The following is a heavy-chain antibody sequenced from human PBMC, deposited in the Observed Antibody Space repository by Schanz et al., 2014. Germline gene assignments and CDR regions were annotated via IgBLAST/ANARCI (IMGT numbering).Heavy chain of an antibody. CDR3: GKDLKPGGMDV. Sequence: VQLVESGGGVVQPGGSLRLSCAASGFTFSRYRMHWVRQAPGKGLVWVSHINSDGSSTTYADSVKGRFTISRDNAKNTLYLQMNSLRAEDTAVYYCGKDLKPGGMDVWGQGTTVTVSS. CDR1: GFTFSRYR. V-gene: IGHV3-74*02. J-gene: IGHJ6*02. CDR2: INSDGSST. D-gene: IGHD3-3*01.